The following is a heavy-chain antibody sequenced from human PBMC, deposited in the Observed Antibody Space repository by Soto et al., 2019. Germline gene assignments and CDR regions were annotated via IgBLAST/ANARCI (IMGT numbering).Heavy chain of an antibody. D-gene: IGHD6-6*01. CDR2: INPSGGST. V-gene: IGHV1-46*01. Sequence: GASVKVSCKASGYTFTSYYMHWVRQAPGQGLEWMGIINPSGGSTSYAQKFQGRVTMTRDTSTSTVYMERSSLRSEDTAVYYCARDRGSSSSDYYYGMDVWGQGTTVTVSS. CDR1: GYTFTSYY. J-gene: IGHJ6*02. CDR3: ARDRGSSSSDYYYGMDV.